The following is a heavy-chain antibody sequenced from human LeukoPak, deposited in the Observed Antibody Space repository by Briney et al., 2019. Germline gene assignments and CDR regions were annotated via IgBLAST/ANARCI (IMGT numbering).Heavy chain of an antibody. CDR2: INHSGYT. D-gene: IGHD3-3*01. Sequence: SETLSLTCAVYGESSFSSYYWSWIRQTPGGALEWIGEINHSGYTNYNPSLKSRVTISVDTSKNQFSLKLSSVTAADTAVYYCAREARVTNYFDYWGQGTLVTVSS. CDR3: AREARVTNYFDY. J-gene: IGHJ4*02. V-gene: IGHV4-34*01. CDR1: GESSFSSYY.